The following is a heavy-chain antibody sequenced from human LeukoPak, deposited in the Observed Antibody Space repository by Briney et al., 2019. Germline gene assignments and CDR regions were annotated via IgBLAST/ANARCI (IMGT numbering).Heavy chain of an antibody. Sequence: SETLSLTCTVSGVSISGYYWSWIRQPPGKGLEWIDYITYSGSTNYNPSLKSRVTMSVDTSKNQFSLRLSSVTAADTAVYYCARHGSSYSFDCWGQGILVTVSS. CDR1: GVSISGYY. D-gene: IGHD6-13*01. J-gene: IGHJ4*02. CDR3: ARHGSSYSFDC. CDR2: ITYSGST. V-gene: IGHV4-59*08.